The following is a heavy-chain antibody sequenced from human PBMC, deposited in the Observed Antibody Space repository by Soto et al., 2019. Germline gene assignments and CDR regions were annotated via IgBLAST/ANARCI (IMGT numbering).Heavy chain of an antibody. Sequence: QVQLVQSGAEVKKPGASVKVSCKASGYSFTSYSISWVRQAPGQGLEWMGWISAYNGNTDNAQKFQGRVTMTTDTSTSRAYMELRSLGSDETAVYYCARGQYFDFWGQGTLVTVSS. V-gene: IGHV1-18*04. CDR2: ISAYNGNT. CDR3: ARGQYFDF. CDR1: GYSFTSYS. J-gene: IGHJ4*02.